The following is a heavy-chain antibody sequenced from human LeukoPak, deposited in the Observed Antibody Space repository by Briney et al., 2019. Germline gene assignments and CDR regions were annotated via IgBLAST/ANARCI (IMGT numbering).Heavy chain of an antibody. D-gene: IGHD6-6*01. V-gene: IGHV3-23*01. Sequence: PGGSLRLSCAASGFTFSSYAMSWVRQAPGKGLEWVSAISGSGGSTYYADSVKGRFTISRDNSKNTLYLQMNSLRVEDTAVYYCSKGPRSSPLFYYMDVWGNGTTVIVSS. CDR3: SKGPRSSPLFYYMDV. J-gene: IGHJ6*03. CDR2: ISGSGGST. CDR1: GFTFSSYA.